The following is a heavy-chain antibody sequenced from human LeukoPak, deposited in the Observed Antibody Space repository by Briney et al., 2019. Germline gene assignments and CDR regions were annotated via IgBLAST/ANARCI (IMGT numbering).Heavy chain of an antibody. CDR1: GFTLRSYW. CDR3: ARARGFFDY. J-gene: IGHJ4*02. V-gene: IGHV3-7*01. D-gene: IGHD3-10*01. Sequence: PGGSLRLSCAAWGFTLRSYWMSRGRQAPGKRREWVANINHAGSDKYYVDSVKGRFTISRDNAQNSLYLQISSLRAEDTAVYYCARARGFFDYWGQGTLVTVPS. CDR2: INHAGSDK.